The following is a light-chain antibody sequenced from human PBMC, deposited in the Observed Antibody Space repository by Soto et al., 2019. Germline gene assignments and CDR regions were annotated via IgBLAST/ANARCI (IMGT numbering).Light chain of an antibody. J-gene: IGKJ5*01. CDR2: GAS. Sequence: EIVLTQSPGTLTLSPGDRGTLSCRASQSVSNNYLAWYQQKPGQAPRLLIYGASNRATGIPDRFSGSGSGTDFTLTISRLEPEDFAVYYCQQYGSSPRTFGQGTRLEIK. CDR3: QQYGSSPRT. V-gene: IGKV3-20*01. CDR1: QSVSNNY.